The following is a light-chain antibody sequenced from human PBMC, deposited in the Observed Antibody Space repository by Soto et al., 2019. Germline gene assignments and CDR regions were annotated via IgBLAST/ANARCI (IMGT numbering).Light chain of an antibody. J-gene: IGKJ4*01. CDR2: DAS. V-gene: IGKV1-5*01. Sequence: DIQMTQSPSTLSSSVGDRVTITCRASQSIRSWLAWYQQKPGKAPKLLIYDASSLESGVPSRFSGSESGTEFTLTISSLQPADFALYYCQQYNIYPLTFGGGTKVAIK. CDR1: QSIRSW. CDR3: QQYNIYPLT.